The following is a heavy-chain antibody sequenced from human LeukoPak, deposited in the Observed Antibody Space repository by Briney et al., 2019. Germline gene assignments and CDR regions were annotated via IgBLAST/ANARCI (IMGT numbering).Heavy chain of an antibody. V-gene: IGHV3-64D*06. Sequence: GGSLRLSCSASGFTFSNYAIHWVRQAPGKGLEYVSAISSNGGSTYYADSVKGRFTISRDNSKSTLYLQMSSLRPEDTAVYYCVKDPGSSGSGYYDYWGQGTLVTVSS. D-gene: IGHD6-19*01. J-gene: IGHJ4*02. CDR3: VKDPGSSGSGYYDY. CDR1: GFTFSNYA. CDR2: ISSNGGST.